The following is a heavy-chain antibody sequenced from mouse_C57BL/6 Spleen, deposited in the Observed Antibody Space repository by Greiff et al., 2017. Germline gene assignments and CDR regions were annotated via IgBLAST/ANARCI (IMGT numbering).Heavy chain of an antibody. CDR2: IYPGSGST. V-gene: IGHV1-55*01. D-gene: IGHD1-1*01. J-gene: IGHJ2*01. CDR1: GYTFTSYW. CDR3: AGEGYYGSSFLDY. Sequence: QVQLQQSGAELVKPGASVKMSCKASGYTFTSYWITWVKQRPGQGLEWIGDIYPGSGSTNYNEKFKSKATLTVDTSSSTAYMHLSSLTSEDTAVYYSAGEGYYGSSFLDYWGQSTTLTVSS.